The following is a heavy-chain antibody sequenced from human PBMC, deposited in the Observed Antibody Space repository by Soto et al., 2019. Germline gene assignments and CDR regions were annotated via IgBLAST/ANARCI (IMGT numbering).Heavy chain of an antibody. CDR1: GGSFSCYY. CDR3: ARLGYSRGWYLQRVYYYYGMDV. J-gene: IGHJ6*02. CDR2: INHSGST. D-gene: IGHD6-19*01. V-gene: IGHV4-34*01. Sequence: SETLSLTCAVYGGSFSCYYWSWIRQPPGKVLEWIGEINHSGSTNYNPSLKSRVTISVDTSKNQFSLKLSSVTAADTAVYYCARLGYSRGWYLQRVYYYYGMDVWGQGTTVTVAS.